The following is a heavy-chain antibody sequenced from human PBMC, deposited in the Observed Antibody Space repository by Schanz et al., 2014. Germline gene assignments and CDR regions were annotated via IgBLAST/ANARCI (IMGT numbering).Heavy chain of an antibody. D-gene: IGHD6-19*01. CDR3: ARLGTGMAVAGSVIDSYYYYMDV. J-gene: IGHJ6*03. V-gene: IGHV1-18*01. CDR1: GYTLKNYG. Sequence: QAQLMQSGPELKRPGASVKVSCTASGYTLKNYGISWVRQAPGLGLEWMGWISDYNGKTNYAQKFQDRVIMSTDRSSSTAYMELSSLRSEDTAVYYCARLGTGMAVAGSVIDSYYYYMDVWGEGTTVTVSS. CDR2: ISDYNGKT.